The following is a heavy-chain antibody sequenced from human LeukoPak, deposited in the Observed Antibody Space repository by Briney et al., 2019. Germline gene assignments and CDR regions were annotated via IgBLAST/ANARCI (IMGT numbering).Heavy chain of an antibody. D-gene: IGHD3-22*01. CDR1: GGTFSSYA. J-gene: IGHJ4*02. CDR3: ARGGGYYDSSGYYDPFDY. V-gene: IGHV1-69*13. Sequence: ASVKVSCKASGGTFSSYAISWVRQAPGQGLEWMGGIIPIFGTANYAQKFQGRVTITADESTSTVYMELSSLRSEDTAVYYCARGGGYYDSSGYYDPFDYWGQGTLVTVSS. CDR2: IIPIFGTA.